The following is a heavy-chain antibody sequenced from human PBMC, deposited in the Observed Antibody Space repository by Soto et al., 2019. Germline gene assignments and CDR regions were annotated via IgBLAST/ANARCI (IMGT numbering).Heavy chain of an antibody. CDR2: IYYSGST. V-gene: IGHV4-31*03. CDR3: ATTYGSGSLDY. CDR1: GGSISSGGYY. J-gene: IGHJ4*02. D-gene: IGHD3-10*01. Sequence: QVQLQESGPGLLKPSQTLTLRCTVSGGSISSGGYYWSWIRQHPGKGLEWIGYIYYSGSTYYNPSLKSRVTISVDTSKNQFSLKLSSVTVADTAVYYCATTYGSGSLDYWGQGTLVTVSS.